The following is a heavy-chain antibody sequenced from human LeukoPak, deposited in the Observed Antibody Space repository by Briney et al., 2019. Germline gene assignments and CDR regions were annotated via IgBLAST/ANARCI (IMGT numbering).Heavy chain of an antibody. V-gene: IGHV3-23*01. J-gene: IGHJ5*02. CDR2: ISGSGGST. CDR3: AKSSRAQLASPPWFDP. Sequence: PGGSLRLSCAASGFTFSSYAMSWVRQAPGKGLEWDSAISGSGGSTYYADSVKGRFTISRDNSKNTLYLQMNSLRAEDTAVYYCAKSSRAQLASPPWFDPWGQGTLVTVSS. CDR1: GFTFSSYA. D-gene: IGHD6-13*01.